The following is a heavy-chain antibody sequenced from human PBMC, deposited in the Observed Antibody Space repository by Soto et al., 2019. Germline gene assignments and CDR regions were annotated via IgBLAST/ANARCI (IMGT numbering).Heavy chain of an antibody. CDR3: ARDFSGTMDY. D-gene: IGHD1-7*01. CDR1: GYTFTNYY. CDR2: IYPSGGST. Sequence: ASVKVSCKASGYTFTNYYMHWVRQAPGQGLEWMGIIYPSGGSTRNAQKFQGRVTMTRDTYTSTVYMELSSLRSEDTDVYYCARDFSGTMDYWGRGTLVPVYS. V-gene: IGHV1-46*01. J-gene: IGHJ4*02.